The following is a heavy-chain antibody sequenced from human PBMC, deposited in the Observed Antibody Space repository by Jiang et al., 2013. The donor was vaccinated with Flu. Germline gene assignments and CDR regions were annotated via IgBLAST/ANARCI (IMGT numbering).Heavy chain of an antibody. D-gene: IGHD1-26*01. V-gene: IGHV2-70*01. J-gene: IGHJ4*02. Sequence: KPTQTLTLTCTFSGFSLSTSGMCVSWIRQPPGKALEWLALIDWDDDKYYSTSLKTRLTISKDTSKNQVVLTMTNMDPVDTATYYCARMDCGGSYPYYFDYWGQGTLVTVSS. CDR3: ARMDCGGSYPYYFDY. CDR1: GFSLSTSGMC. CDR2: IDWDDDK.